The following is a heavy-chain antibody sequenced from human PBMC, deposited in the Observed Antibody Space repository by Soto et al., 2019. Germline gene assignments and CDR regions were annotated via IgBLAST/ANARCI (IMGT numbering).Heavy chain of an antibody. CDR2: ISGGGDAT. Sequence: EVQLLDSGGGLVQPGGSLRLSCAGSGFTFINYAMNWVRQAPGKGLEWVSSISGGGDATFFADSVRGRFTISRDNSKNTVTLQMNSLGVDDTAVYYCARKILGSTSRPNYWYFDLWGRGTLVTVSS. J-gene: IGHJ2*01. V-gene: IGHV3-23*01. CDR3: ARKILGSTSRPNYWYFDL. CDR1: GFTFINYA. D-gene: IGHD2-2*01.